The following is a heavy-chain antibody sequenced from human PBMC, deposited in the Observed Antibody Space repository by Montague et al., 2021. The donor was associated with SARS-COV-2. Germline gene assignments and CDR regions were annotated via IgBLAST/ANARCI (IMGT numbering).Heavy chain of an antibody. CDR2: ST. D-gene: IGHD2-21*01. V-gene: IGHV4-59*01. CDR3: ARKVIVAACFDF. J-gene: IGHJ4*01. Sequence: STNYNPSFNSRYTISVNTSDNQFSLKVNSVTAAYTAVYYCARKVIVAACFDFWGHGNLVTGSS.